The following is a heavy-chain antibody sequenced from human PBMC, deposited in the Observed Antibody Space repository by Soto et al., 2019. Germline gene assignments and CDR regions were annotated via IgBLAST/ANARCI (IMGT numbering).Heavy chain of an antibody. D-gene: IGHD3-16*02. J-gene: IGHJ3*02. CDR1: GFTFSSYG. CDR2: IWYDGSNK. CDR3: ARDVGPFYDYIWGSYRYNDAFDI. V-gene: IGHV3-33*01. Sequence: QPGGSLRLSCAASGFTFSSYGMHWVRQAPGKGLEWVAVIWYDGSNKYYADSVKGRFTISRDNSKNTLYLQMNSLRAEDTAVYYCARDVGPFYDYIWGSYRYNDAFDIWGQGTMVTVSS.